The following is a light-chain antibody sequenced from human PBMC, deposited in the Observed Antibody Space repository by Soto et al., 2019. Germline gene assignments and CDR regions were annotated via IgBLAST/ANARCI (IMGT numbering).Light chain of an antibody. CDR2: GAY. J-gene: IGKJ1*01. Sequence: EIVLTQSPGTLSLSPGERATLSCRASHSVSASYLAWYQQKPGQAPRLLIYGAYSRATGIPDRFSGSGSGTDFTLTISRLEPEDFAVYYCQQYGSSPPWTFGQGTNVEIK. V-gene: IGKV3-20*01. CDR1: HSVSASY. CDR3: QQYGSSPPWT.